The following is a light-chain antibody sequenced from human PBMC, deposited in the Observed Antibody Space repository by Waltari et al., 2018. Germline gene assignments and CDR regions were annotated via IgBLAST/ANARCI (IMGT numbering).Light chain of an antibody. Sequence: QTVVTQEPSLTVSPGGTVTLTCASITGPVTSGNYPHWFQQKPGQAPRALFYSTTKKYSWTPARFSGSLLGSKAALTLSGVQPEDEAEYYCLLHWRDTWVFGGGTKLTVL. J-gene: IGLJ3*02. CDR3: LLHWRDTWV. V-gene: IGLV7-43*01. CDR1: TGPVTSGNY. CDR2: STT.